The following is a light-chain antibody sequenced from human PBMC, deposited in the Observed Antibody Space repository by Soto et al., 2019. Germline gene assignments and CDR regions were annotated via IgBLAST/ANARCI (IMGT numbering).Light chain of an antibody. J-gene: IGKJ1*01. CDR1: QSVDIN. V-gene: IGKV3-15*01. CDR2: GAS. Sequence: EIVLTQSPGTLSVSPGDRVTLSCRASQSVDINLAWYQQRAGQAPRLLVYGASTKATDMPGRFSGRGSGTEFTLTINNLQSEDFAVYYCQQYNNWPPKWTFGQGTKVDIK. CDR3: QQYNNWPPKWT.